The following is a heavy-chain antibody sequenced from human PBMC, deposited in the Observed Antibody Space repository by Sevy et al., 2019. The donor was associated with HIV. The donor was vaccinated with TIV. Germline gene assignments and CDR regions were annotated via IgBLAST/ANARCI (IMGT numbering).Heavy chain of an antibody. D-gene: IGHD6-19*01. CDR2: IFSDGITT. Sequence: GGSVRLSCAASGFTFRNSGMHWVRQSPGKGLEWVASIFSDGITTYYGDSVKGRFTVFRDNSKSTLYMQMNSLRVEDTAVDYCARESPSDWYLDSWGQGSQVTVSS. V-gene: IGHV3-33*01. J-gene: IGHJ4*02. CDR3: ARESPSDWYLDS. CDR1: GFTFRNSG.